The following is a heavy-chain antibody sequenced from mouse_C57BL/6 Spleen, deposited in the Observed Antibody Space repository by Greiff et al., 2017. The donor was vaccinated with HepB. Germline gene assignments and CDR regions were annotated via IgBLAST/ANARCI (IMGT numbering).Heavy chain of an antibody. J-gene: IGHJ2*01. V-gene: IGHV3-6*01. CDR3: ANYYGSSPFDY. Sequence: EVQLKESGPGLVKPSQSLSLTCSVTGYSITSGYYWNWIRQFPGNKLEWMGYISYDGSNNYNPSLKNRISITRDTSKNQFFLKLNSVTTEDTATYYCANYYGSSPFDYWGQGTTLTVSS. CDR2: ISYDGSN. CDR1: GYSITSGYY. D-gene: IGHD1-1*01.